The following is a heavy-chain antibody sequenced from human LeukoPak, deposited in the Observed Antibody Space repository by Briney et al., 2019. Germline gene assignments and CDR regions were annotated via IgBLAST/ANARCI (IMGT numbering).Heavy chain of an antibody. V-gene: IGHV3-48*01. Sequence: QPWGSLRLSCAASGFTFSRYSMNWVRQAPGKGLEWISYITSSSSTIYYADSVKGRFTISRDNAKNSLYLQMNSLRAEDTAVYYCARDHEYCSSTRCSLYHGMDVWGQGTTVTVSS. J-gene: IGHJ6*02. CDR3: ARDHEYCSSTRCSLYHGMDV. CDR2: ITSSSSTI. CDR1: GFTFSRYS. D-gene: IGHD2-2*01.